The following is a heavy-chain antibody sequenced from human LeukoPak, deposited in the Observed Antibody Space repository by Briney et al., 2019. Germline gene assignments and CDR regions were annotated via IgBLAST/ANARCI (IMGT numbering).Heavy chain of an antibody. Sequence: ASVKVSCKASGYTFTSYYMHWVRQAPGQGLEWMGIINPSGGSTSYAQKFQGRVTMTRDTSTSTIYMELSSLRSEDTAVYYCAKDLLVAGDFDYWGQGTLVTVSS. V-gene: IGHV1-46*01. CDR3: AKDLLVAGDFDY. D-gene: IGHD6-19*01. CDR1: GYTFTSYY. J-gene: IGHJ4*02. CDR2: INPSGGST.